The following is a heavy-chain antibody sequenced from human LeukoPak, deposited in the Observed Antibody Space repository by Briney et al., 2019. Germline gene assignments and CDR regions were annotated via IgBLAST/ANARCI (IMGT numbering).Heavy chain of an antibody. CDR3: ATSPMIVVVIHDAFDI. Sequence: GGSLRLSCAASGFTFSSYAMSWVRQAPGKGLEWVSAISGSGGSTYYADSVKGRFTISRDNSKNTLYLQMNSLRAEDTDVYYCATSPMIVVVIHDAFDIWGQGTMVTVSS. D-gene: IGHD3-22*01. J-gene: IGHJ3*02. CDR2: ISGSGGST. CDR1: GFTFSSYA. V-gene: IGHV3-23*01.